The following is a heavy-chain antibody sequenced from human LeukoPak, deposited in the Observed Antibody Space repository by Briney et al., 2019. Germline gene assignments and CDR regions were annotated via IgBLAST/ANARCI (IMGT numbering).Heavy chain of an antibody. J-gene: IGHJ4*02. CDR1: GFTFSSYA. CDR3: AKTPDDDFWSGNSDY. CDR2: ISGSGGST. D-gene: IGHD3-3*01. V-gene: IGHV3-23*01. Sequence: PGGSLRLSCAASGFTFSSYAMSWVRQAPGKGLEWVSAISGSGGSTYYADSVKGRFTISRDNSKNTLYLQMNSLRAEDTAVYYCAKTPDDDFWSGNSDYWGRGTLVTVSS.